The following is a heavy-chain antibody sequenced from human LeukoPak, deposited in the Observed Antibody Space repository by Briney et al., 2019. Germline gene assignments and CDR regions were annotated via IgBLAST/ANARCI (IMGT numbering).Heavy chain of an antibody. CDR1: GFTFSNYS. CDR3: ARDLTGATSYDN. CDR2: ITSSSSYI. D-gene: IGHD1-14*01. Sequence: PGGSLRLSCAASGFTFSNYSMNWVRQAPGKGLEWVSSITSSSSYIYYADSVKGRFTISRDNAKNSLYLQMNSLRADDTAVYYCARDLTGATSYDNWGQGTLVTVSS. J-gene: IGHJ4*02. V-gene: IGHV3-21*01.